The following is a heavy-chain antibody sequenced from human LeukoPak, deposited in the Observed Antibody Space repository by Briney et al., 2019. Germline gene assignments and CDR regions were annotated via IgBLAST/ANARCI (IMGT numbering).Heavy chain of an antibody. Sequence: SETLSLTCTASGGSISSYYWSWIRQPPGKGLEWIGYIYYSGSTNYNPSLKSRVTISLDTSKNQFSLRLSSVTAADTAVFYCARHLRAAATGTFDSWGQGTLVTVSS. CDR3: ARHLRAAATGTFDS. J-gene: IGHJ4*02. CDR1: GGSISSYY. CDR2: IYYSGST. D-gene: IGHD6-13*01. V-gene: IGHV4-59*08.